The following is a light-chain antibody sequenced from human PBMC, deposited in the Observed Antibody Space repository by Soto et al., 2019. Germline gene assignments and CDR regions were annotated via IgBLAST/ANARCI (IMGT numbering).Light chain of an antibody. V-gene: IGKV1-5*01. J-gene: IGKJ5*01. CDR2: DAS. CDR3: QQYNSYPIT. CDR1: QSISSW. Sequence: DIKMNNSASILSAYVGDRVTITCRASQSISSWLAWYQQKPGKAPKLLIYDASSLESGVPSRFSGSGSGTEFTLTISSLQPDDSATYYCQQYNSYPITFGQGTRLEI.